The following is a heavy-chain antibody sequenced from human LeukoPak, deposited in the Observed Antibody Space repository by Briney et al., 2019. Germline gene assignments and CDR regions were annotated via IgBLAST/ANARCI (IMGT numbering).Heavy chain of an antibody. CDR1: GFTFSSYS. CDR2: ISSSSSYI. Sequence: GGSLRLSCAASGFTFSSYSMNWVRQAPGKGLEWVSSISSSSSYIYYADSVKGRFTISRDNAKNSLYLQMNSLRAEDTAVYYCARESFGDSSSWSEVDYWGQGTLVTVSS. CDR3: ARESFGDSSSWSEVDY. J-gene: IGHJ4*02. D-gene: IGHD6-13*01. V-gene: IGHV3-21*01.